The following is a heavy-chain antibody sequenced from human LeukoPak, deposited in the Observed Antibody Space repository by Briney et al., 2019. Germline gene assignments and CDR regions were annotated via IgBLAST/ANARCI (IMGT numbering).Heavy chain of an antibody. V-gene: IGHV1-69*05. CDR1: GGSFSNYA. CDR2: IIPILGSA. J-gene: IGHJ4*02. Sequence: SVKVPCKASGGSFSNYAISWVRRAPGQGLEWMGGIIPILGSATYAQHFQGRVTITMDESTTTAYMGLSSLRPGDTAVFYCARGERAIPIYYWGQGTLVTVSS. CDR3: ARGERAIPIYY. D-gene: IGHD3-10*01.